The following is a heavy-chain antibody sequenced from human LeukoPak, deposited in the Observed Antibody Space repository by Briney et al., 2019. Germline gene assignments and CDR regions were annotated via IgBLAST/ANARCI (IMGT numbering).Heavy chain of an antibody. Sequence: PAGTLRLSCTASGFTFSNYCMSWVRQAPGKGLEWVSALSDSGTTTYYPDSVKGRFTISRDNSKNTPYLQINRLRAEDTAVYYCAKVRGERWLQFCYFDYWGQGTLVTVSS. V-gene: IGHV3-23*01. CDR3: AKVRGERWLQFCYFDY. CDR2: LSDSGTTT. CDR1: GFTFSNYC. J-gene: IGHJ4*02. D-gene: IGHD5-24*01.